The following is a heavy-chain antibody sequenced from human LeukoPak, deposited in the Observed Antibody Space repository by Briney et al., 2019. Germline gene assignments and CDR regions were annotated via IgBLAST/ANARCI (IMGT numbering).Heavy chain of an antibody. CDR2: IYPGDSDT. CDR1: GYSFTSYW. J-gene: IGHJ4*02. Sequence: GESLKTSCKCSGYSFTSYWIGWVRQMPGKGLEGMGIIYPGDSDTRYSPSFQGQVTISVDKSISTAYLQWSSLKASDTAIYYCAKIDRQYCSRSSCYALDYWGQGTQVTVSS. V-gene: IGHV5-51*01. CDR3: AKIDRQYCSRSSCYALDY. D-gene: IGHD2-2*01.